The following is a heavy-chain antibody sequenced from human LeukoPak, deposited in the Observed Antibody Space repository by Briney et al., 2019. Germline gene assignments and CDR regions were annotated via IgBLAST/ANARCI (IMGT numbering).Heavy chain of an antibody. CDR3: ARLIQDYGGNSDY. J-gene: IGHJ4*02. CDR2: IYYSGST. Sequence: PSETLSLTCTVSGGSISSYYWSWIRQPPGKGLEWIGYIYYSGSTNYNPSLKSRVTISVDTSKNQFSLKLSAVTAADTAVYYCARLIQDYGGNSDYWGQGTLVTVSS. CDR1: GGSISSYY. D-gene: IGHD4-23*01. V-gene: IGHV4-59*08.